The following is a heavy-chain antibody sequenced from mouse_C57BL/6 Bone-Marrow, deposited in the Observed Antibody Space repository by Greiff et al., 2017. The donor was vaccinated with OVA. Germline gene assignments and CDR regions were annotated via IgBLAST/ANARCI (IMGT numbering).Heavy chain of an antibody. CDR1: GYTFTDYE. Sequence: VQLQESGAELVRPGASVTLSCKASGYTFTDYEMHWVKQTPVHGLEWIGAIDPETGGTAYNQKFKGKAILTADKSSSTAYMELRSLTSEDSAVYYCTSLYYGSSPRGYWGQGTTLTVSS. J-gene: IGHJ2*01. CDR2: IDPETGGT. CDR3: TSLYYGSSPRGY. D-gene: IGHD1-1*01. V-gene: IGHV1-15*01.